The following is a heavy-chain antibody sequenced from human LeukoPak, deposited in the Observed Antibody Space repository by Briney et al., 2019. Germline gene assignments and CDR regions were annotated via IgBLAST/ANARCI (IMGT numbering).Heavy chain of an antibody. CDR2: INDYTGDT. D-gene: IGHD3-22*01. V-gene: IGHV4-34*01. Sequence: SETLSLTCTVYGGSFTDYFWTWIRQSPGEGLGWIGEINDYTGDTNYNPSLHSRDPISLDKSKNQFSLHLRSETAADTAVYYCARGRIAKIVVVHSFSYGMDVWGQGTTVTVSS. J-gene: IGHJ6*02. CDR1: GGSFTDYF. CDR3: ARGRIAKIVVVHSFSYGMDV.